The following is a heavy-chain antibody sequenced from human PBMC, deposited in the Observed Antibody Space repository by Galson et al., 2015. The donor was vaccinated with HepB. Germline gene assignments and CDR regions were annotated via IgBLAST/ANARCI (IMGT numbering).Heavy chain of an antibody. CDR1: GFIFSSSA. D-gene: IGHD3-22*01. Sequence: SVKVSCKASGFIFSSSAMQWVRQARGQRLEWIGWIVVGSGNTNYAQKFQERVTITRDMSTNTAYMELSSLRSVDTAVYYCATDSSPYYYDTSGNFGYFDLWGRGTLVTVSS. V-gene: IGHV1-58*02. CDR3: ATDSSPYYYDTSGNFGYFDL. CDR2: IVVGSGNT. J-gene: IGHJ2*01.